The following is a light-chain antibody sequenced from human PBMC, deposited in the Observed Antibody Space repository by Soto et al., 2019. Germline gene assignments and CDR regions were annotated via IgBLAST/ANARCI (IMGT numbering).Light chain of an antibody. V-gene: IGLV1-40*01. CDR2: GIN. CDR3: QSYDTSLSGYWV. Sequence: QSVLTQPPSVSGAPGQRVTISCTGSSSNIGAGYDVHWYQQLPGTAPKLLIYGINNRPSGVPDRFSGSKSDTSASLAITGLQAEDEADYYCQSYDTSLSGYWVFGGGTKLTVL. J-gene: IGLJ3*02. CDR1: SSNIGAGYD.